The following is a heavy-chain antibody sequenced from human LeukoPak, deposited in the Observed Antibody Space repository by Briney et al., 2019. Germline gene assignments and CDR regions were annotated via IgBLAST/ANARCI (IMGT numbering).Heavy chain of an antibody. D-gene: IGHD3-22*01. CDR3: AKDINYYDSSGYWDLDY. CDR2: ISGNGGTT. V-gene: IGHV3-23*01. CDR1: GFTFSSYA. Sequence: GGSLRLSCAASGFTFSSYAMTWVRQAPGGGLEWVSAISGNGGTTYYADSVKGRFTISRDNSKNTLYLQMNSLRAEDTAVYYCAKDINYYDSSGYWDLDYWGQGTLVTVSS. J-gene: IGHJ4*02.